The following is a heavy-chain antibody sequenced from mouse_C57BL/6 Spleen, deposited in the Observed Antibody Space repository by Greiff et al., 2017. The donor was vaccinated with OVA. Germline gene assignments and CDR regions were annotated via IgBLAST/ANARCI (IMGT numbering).Heavy chain of an antibody. D-gene: IGHD6-2*01. CDR1: GFTFSSYA. V-gene: IGHV5-4*03. CDR2: ISDGGSYT. J-gene: IGHJ4*01. CDR3: ARVSGYNAMDY. Sequence: VMLVESGGGLVKPGGSLKLSCAASGFTFSSYAMSWVRQTPEKRLEWVATISDGGSYTYYPDNVKGRFTISRDNAKNNLYLQMSHLKSEDTAMYYCARVSGYNAMDYWGQGTSVTVSS.